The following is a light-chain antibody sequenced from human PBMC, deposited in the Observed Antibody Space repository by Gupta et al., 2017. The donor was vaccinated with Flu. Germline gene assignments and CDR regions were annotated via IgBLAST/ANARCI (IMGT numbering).Light chain of an antibody. CDR1: QSVLYSPDNKNY. CDR2: WAS. J-gene: IGKJ4*01. CDR3: QQYYTAAPLT. V-gene: IGKV4-1*01. Sequence: DFLMTQSPDSLPVSLGERATTNCKSSQSVLYSPDNKNYLAWYQQKPGQPPKVLIYWASTRESGVPDRFSGSGSGTDFSLTISSLQAEDVAVYYCQQYYTAAPLTFGGGTRVEIK.